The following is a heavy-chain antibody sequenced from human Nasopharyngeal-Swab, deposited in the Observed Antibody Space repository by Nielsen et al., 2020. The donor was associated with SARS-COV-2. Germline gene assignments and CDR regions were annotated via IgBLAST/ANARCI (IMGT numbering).Heavy chain of an antibody. Sequence: SLRLSCAASGFTLDYYAMHWVRQAPGKGLEWVSGISWNSGSIGYADSVKGRFTISRDNAKNSLYLQMNSLRAEDTALYYCAKTGRDCSSTSCYPGGDYYYYGMDVWGQGTTVTVSS. CDR2: ISWNSGSI. CDR3: AKTGRDCSSTSCYPGGDYYYYGMDV. CDR1: GFTLDYYA. J-gene: IGHJ6*02. V-gene: IGHV3-9*01. D-gene: IGHD2-2*01.